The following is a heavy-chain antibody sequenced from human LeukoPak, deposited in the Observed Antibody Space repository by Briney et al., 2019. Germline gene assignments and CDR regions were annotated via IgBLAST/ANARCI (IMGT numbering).Heavy chain of an antibody. Sequence: GGSLRLSCAASGFTFSSYAMSWVRQAPGKGLEWAPAISGSGGSTYYADSVKGRFTISRDNSKNTLYLQMNSLRAEDTAVYYCANNRRYSSSWYYYYMDVWGKGTTVTISS. CDR2: ISGSGGST. CDR3: ANNRRYSSSWYYYYMDV. CDR1: GFTFSSYA. J-gene: IGHJ6*03. V-gene: IGHV3-23*01. D-gene: IGHD6-13*01.